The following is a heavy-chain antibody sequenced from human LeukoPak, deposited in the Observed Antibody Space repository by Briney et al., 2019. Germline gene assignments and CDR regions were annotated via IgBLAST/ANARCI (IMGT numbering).Heavy chain of an antibody. Sequence: PSETLSLTCTVSGGSISSSSYYWGWIRQPPGKGLEWIGSIYYSGSTYYNPSLKSRVTISVDRSKNQFSLKLSSVTAADTAVYYCARSQRGYDFRDGYYYYMDVWGKGTTVTVSS. CDR3: ARSQRGYDFRDGYYYYMDV. D-gene: IGHD3-3*01. CDR2: IYYSGST. CDR1: GGSISSSSYY. V-gene: IGHV4-39*07. J-gene: IGHJ6*03.